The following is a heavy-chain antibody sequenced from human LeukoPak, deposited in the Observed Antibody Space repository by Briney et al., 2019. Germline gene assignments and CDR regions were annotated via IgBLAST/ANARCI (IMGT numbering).Heavy chain of an antibody. D-gene: IGHD4/OR15-4a*01. CDR3: ASLYGGYVDY. CDR2: INHSGST. J-gene: IGHJ4*02. CDR1: GGSFSGYY. Sequence: SETLPLTCAVYGGSFSGYYWSWIRQPPGKGLEWIGEINHSGSTNYNPSLRSRVTISVDTSKNQFSLKLSSVTAADTAVYYCASLYGGYVDYWGQGTLVTVSS. V-gene: IGHV4-34*01.